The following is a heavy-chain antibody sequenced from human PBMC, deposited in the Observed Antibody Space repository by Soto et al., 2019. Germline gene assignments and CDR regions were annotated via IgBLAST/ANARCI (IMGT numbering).Heavy chain of an antibody. CDR3: ARRREYNGGWNSGQFDY. D-gene: IGHD6-19*01. CDR1: GFSISTSQVG. J-gene: IGHJ4*02. CDR2: IYWDDDK. Sequence: SGPTLVNPTQTLTLTCSLSGFSISTSQVGVGWIRQPPGKALEWLVFIYWDDDKRYSPSLKSRLTITKDTSKNQVAFTMTNMDPVDTATYYCARRREYNGGWNSGQFDYWGQGILVTVSS. V-gene: IGHV2-5*02.